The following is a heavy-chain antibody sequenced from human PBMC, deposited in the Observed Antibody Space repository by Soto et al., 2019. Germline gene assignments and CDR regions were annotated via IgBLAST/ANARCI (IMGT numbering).Heavy chain of an antibody. CDR2: TYYRSKWYT. D-gene: IGHD3-3*01. CDR3: AILTGWSGHYYYYYYGMDV. J-gene: IGHJ6*02. Sequence: SQTLSLTCAISGDSVASNSAAWNWIRQSPSRGLEWLGRTYYRSKWYTDYAESVKSRITINSDTSKNQVSLQLKSVTPEDTAVYYCAILTGWSGHYYYYYYGMDVWGQGTTVTVSS. V-gene: IGHV6-1*01. CDR1: GDSVASNSAA.